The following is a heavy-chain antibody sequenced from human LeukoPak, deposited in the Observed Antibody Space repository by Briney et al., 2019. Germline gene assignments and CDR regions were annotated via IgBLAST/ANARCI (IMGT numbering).Heavy chain of an antibody. J-gene: IGHJ4*02. Sequence: PSETLSLTCTVSGGSISSGGYYWSWIRQHPGKGLEWIGYIYYSGSTYYNPSLKSRVTISVDTSKNQFSLKLSSVTAADTAVYYCARGGYDFWSGYYDYWGQGTLVTVSS. V-gene: IGHV4-31*03. CDR1: GGSISSGGYY. CDR2: IYYSGST. CDR3: ARGGYDFWSGYYDY. D-gene: IGHD3-3*01.